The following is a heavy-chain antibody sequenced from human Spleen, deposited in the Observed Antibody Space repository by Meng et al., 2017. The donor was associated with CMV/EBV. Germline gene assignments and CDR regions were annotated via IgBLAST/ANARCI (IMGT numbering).Heavy chain of an antibody. Sequence: GGSLRLSCATSGFSFSSHGMHWVRQAPGKGLEWVAVISYEGSTKYYADSVKGRFTISRDSSKNTLYLQMSSLRGEDTAVYYCAREVADFWSGSYNRLYYYYYGMDVWGQGTTVTVSS. D-gene: IGHD3-3*01. CDR1: GFSFSSHG. J-gene: IGHJ6*02. CDR2: ISYEGSTK. CDR3: AREVADFWSGSYNRLYYYYYGMDV. V-gene: IGHV3-30*19.